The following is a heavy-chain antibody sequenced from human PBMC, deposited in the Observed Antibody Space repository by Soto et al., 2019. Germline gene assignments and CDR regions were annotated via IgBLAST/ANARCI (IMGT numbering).Heavy chain of an antibody. Sequence: GVSLRLSCGASGFTFCRCDMHWVRQAPGEGLEWVAVISRDGSSKYYGDSVKGRSTVSRDNSNNTLYLSMTSLRPDVTAVFYCARSRNGAVPDSINFWGQGTLVTVSS. CDR1: GFTFCRCD. J-gene: IGHJ4*02. D-gene: IGHD2-8*01. CDR3: ARSRNGAVPDSINF. CDR2: ISRDGSSK. V-gene: IGHV3-30*03.